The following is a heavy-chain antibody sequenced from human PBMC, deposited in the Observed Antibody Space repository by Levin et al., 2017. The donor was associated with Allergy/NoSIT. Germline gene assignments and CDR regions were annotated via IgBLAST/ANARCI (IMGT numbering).Heavy chain of an antibody. CDR2: IIPIFGTA. Sequence: SVKVSCKASGGTFSSYAISWVRQAPGQGLEWMGGIIPIFGTANYAQKFQGRVTITADESTSTAYMELSSLRSEDTAVYYCASPPTLYSSSWYVFDYWGQGTLVTVSS. CDR1: GGTFSSYA. J-gene: IGHJ4*02. CDR3: ASPPTLYSSSWYVFDY. V-gene: IGHV1-69*13. D-gene: IGHD6-13*01.